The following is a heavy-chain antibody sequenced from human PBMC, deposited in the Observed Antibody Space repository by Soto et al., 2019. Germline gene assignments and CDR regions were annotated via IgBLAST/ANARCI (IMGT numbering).Heavy chain of an antibody. Sequence: GESLKISCKGSGYSFTSYWIGWVRQMPGKGLEWMGIIYPGDSDTRYSPSFQGQVTISADKSISTAYLQWSSLKASDTAMYYCARLYFGVVITTYYFDYWGQGTLVTVSS. CDR2: IYPGDSDT. D-gene: IGHD3-3*01. CDR1: GYSFTSYW. J-gene: IGHJ4*02. V-gene: IGHV5-51*01. CDR3: ARLYFGVVITTYYFDY.